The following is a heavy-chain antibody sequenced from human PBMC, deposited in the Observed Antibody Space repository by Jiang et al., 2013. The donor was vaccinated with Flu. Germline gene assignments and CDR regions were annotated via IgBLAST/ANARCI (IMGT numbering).Heavy chain of an antibody. Sequence: ESGGGLVQPGRSLRLSCAASGFTFDDYAMHWVRQAPGKWLEWVAIISYDGSNKYYADSVKGRFTISRDNSKNTLYLQMNSLRAEDTAVYYCARPPSYYYYGMDV. CDR2: ISYDGSNK. V-gene: IGHV3-30*04. J-gene: IGHJ6*01. CDR1: GFTFDDYA. CDR3: ARPPSYYYYGMDV.